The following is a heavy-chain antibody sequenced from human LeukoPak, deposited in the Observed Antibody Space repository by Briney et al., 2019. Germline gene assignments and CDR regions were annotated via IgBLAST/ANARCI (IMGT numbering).Heavy chain of an antibody. CDR3: ARHERGAVALDTFDI. D-gene: IGHD6-19*01. J-gene: IGHJ3*02. CDR2: IYYSGST. Sequence: SETLSLTCTVSGGSISSYYWSWIRQPPGKGLEWIGYIYYSGSTNYNPSLKSRVTISVDTSKNQFSLKLSSVTAADTAVYYCARHERGAVALDTFDIWGQGTMVTVSS. CDR1: GGSISSYY. V-gene: IGHV4-59*08.